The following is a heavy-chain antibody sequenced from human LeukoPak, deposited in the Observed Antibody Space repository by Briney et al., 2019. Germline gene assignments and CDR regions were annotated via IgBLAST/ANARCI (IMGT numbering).Heavy chain of an antibody. Sequence: SVKVSCKASGGTFSSYAISWVRQAPGQGLEWMGGIIPIFGTANYAQKFQGRVTITADESTSTAYMELSSLRSEDTAVYYCARRRSSSHWFDPWGQGTLVTVSS. CDR2: IIPIFGTA. V-gene: IGHV1-69*13. J-gene: IGHJ5*02. CDR3: ARRRSSSHWFDP. CDR1: GGTFSSYA. D-gene: IGHD6-6*01.